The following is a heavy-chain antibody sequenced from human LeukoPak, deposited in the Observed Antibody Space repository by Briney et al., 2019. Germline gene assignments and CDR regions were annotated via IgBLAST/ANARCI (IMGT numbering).Heavy chain of an antibody. CDR3: AKSLLTLYYDILTDQSHPNYYFDY. Sequence: GGSLRLSCAASGFTFSSYAMSWVRQAPGKGLEWVSAISGSGGSTYYADSVKGRFTISRDNSKNTLYLQMNSLRAEDTAVYYCAKSLLTLYYDILTDQSHPNYYFDYWGQGTLVTVSS. CDR2: ISGSGGST. D-gene: IGHD3-9*01. CDR1: GFTFSSYA. J-gene: IGHJ4*02. V-gene: IGHV3-23*01.